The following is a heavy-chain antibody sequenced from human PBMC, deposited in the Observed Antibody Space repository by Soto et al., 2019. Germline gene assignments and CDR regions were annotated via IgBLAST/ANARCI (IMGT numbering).Heavy chain of an antibody. CDR3: ARDSLGPKTTYYDFWSAEGGFDP. D-gene: IGHD3-3*01. Sequence: SETLSLTCTVSGDSVNTGSYYWSWIRQPPGKGLEWIGYAYYSGSTNYNPSLKSRVTISLDTSKNHFSLKLSSATAADTAVYYCARDSLGPKTTYYDFWSAEGGFDPWGQGTLVTVSS. CDR1: GDSVNTGSYY. V-gene: IGHV4-61*01. J-gene: IGHJ5*02. CDR2: AYYSGST.